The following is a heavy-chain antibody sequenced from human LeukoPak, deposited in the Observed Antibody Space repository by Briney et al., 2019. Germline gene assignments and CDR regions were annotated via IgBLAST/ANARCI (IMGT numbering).Heavy chain of an antibody. Sequence: PSETLSLTCAVYGGSFSGYYWSWIRQPPGKGLEWIGEINHSGSTNYNPSLKSRVTISVDTSKNHFSRKLTSVTAADTAVYYCAIVRIAAAGYYFDYWGQGTLVTVSS. CDR2: INHSGST. V-gene: IGHV4-34*01. J-gene: IGHJ4*02. CDR1: GGSFSGYY. CDR3: AIVRIAAAGYYFDY. D-gene: IGHD6-13*01.